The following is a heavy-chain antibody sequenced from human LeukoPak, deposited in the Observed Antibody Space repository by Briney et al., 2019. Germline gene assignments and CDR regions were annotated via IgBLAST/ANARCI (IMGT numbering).Heavy chain of an antibody. CDR1: GGSISSYY. V-gene: IGHV4-59*01. CDR2: IYYSGST. J-gene: IGHJ4*02. Sequence: SETLSPTCTVSGGSISSYYWSWIRQPPGKGLEWIGYIYYSGSTNYNPSLKSRVTISVDTSKNQFSLKLSSVTAADTAVYYCARSPDGYRVDYWGQGTLVTVSS. CDR3: ARSPDGYRVDY. D-gene: IGHD5-24*01.